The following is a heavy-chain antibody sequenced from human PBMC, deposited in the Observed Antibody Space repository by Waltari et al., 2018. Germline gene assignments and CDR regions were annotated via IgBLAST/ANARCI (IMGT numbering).Heavy chain of an antibody. V-gene: IGHV3-15*01. CDR3: IADLPGGQSDCFDY. CDR1: GFTFTYAW. Sequence: EVQLVESGGGLVKPGESLRLSCAASGFTFTYAWMSWVRQAPGKWLEWVGRIKSKTDGGKTDYAAPVNGRFTISRDDSKNTVYLQINSLKTEDTAVYYCIADLPGGQSDCFDYWGQGTLVTVSS. D-gene: IGHD3-10*01. J-gene: IGHJ4*02. CDR2: IKSKTDGGKT.